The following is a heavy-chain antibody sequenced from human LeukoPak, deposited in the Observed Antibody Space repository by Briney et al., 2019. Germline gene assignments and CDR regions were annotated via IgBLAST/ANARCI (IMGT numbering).Heavy chain of an antibody. D-gene: IGHD6-13*01. V-gene: IGHV4-34*01. Sequence: SETLSLTCAVYGGSFSGYSWTWIRQPPGKGLEWIGEIDRSGSTNYSPSLKSRLTISVDTSKNQFSLRLSSVTAADTVVYYCARGSAAGLAYWGQGTLVTVSS. CDR3: ARGSAAGLAY. J-gene: IGHJ4*02. CDR2: IDRSGST. CDR1: GGSFSGYS.